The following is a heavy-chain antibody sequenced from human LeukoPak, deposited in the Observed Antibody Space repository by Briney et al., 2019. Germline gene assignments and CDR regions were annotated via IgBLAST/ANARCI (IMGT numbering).Heavy chain of an antibody. CDR3: ASTIGAAGTQY. J-gene: IGHJ4*02. D-gene: IGHD6-13*01. Sequence: GGTLRLSCEASGFTFNGHWMHWVRQAPGRGLVWVSLINGDGSTISYADSVKGRFTISRDNAKNRLYLQMNSLGAEDTAVYYCASTIGAAGTQYWGQGTLVTVSS. CDR1: GFTFNGHW. CDR2: INGDGSTI. V-gene: IGHV3-74*01.